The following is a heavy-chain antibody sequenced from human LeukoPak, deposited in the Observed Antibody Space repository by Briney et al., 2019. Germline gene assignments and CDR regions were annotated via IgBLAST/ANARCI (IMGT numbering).Heavy chain of an antibody. D-gene: IGHD1-26*01. V-gene: IGHV3-13*01. CDR1: GFSFNNYD. CDR2: ISLVGDT. J-gene: IGHJ3*01. Sequence: GGSLRLSCAASGFSFNNYDMHWVRHTTPKRLEWVSAISLVGDTYYPASVKGRFTVSRDSAKNSLYLQMNSLRAGDTALYYCARAHVGAGLAFDFWGRGTMVTVSS. CDR3: ARAHVGAGLAFDF.